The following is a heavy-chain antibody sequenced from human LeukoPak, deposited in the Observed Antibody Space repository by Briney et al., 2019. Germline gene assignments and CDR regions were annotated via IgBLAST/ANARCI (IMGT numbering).Heavy chain of an antibody. J-gene: IGHJ4*02. CDR3: AKGGHDFNPFYW. Sequence: GGSLRLSCAAPGFTFSTYAMGWVRQAPGKGLEWVPSIKGGGGDPFYADSVKGRFTISRDNSKNTLFLQLDSLRAEDSAVYYCAKGGHDFNPFYWWGQGTLVTVSS. D-gene: IGHD2-21*02. V-gene: IGHV3-23*01. CDR2: IKGGGGDP. CDR1: GFTFSTYA.